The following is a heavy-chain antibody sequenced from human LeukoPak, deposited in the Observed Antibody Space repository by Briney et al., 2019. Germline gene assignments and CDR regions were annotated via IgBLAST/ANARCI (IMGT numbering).Heavy chain of an antibody. D-gene: IGHD3-3*01. CDR2: IYYSGST. V-gene: IGHV4-59*11. J-gene: IGHJ4*02. CDR1: GGSISSHY. Sequence: SETLSLTCTVSGGSISSHYWGWIRQPPGKGLEWIGYIYYSGSTNYNPSLKSRVAISVDTSKNQFSLKLSSVTAADTAMYYCARVADESGYYDYWGQGTLVTVSS. CDR3: ARVADESGYYDY.